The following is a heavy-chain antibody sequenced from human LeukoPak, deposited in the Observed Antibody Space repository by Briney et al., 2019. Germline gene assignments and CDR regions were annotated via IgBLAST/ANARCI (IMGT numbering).Heavy chain of an antibody. V-gene: IGHV3-30-3*01. D-gene: IGHD3-22*01. CDR2: ISYDGSNK. J-gene: IGHJ5*02. CDR1: GFTFSSYA. CDR3: ASQVDYYDSSGPTPFNWFDP. Sequence: GRSLRLSCAASGFTFSSYAMHWVRQAPGKGLEWVAVISYDGSNKYYADSVKGRFTISRDNSKNTLYLQMNSLRAEDTAVYYCASQVDYYDSSGPTPFNWFDPWGQGTLVTVSS.